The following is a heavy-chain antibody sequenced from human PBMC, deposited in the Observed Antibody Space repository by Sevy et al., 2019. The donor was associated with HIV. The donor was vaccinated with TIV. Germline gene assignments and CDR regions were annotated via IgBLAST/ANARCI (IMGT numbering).Heavy chain of an antibody. CDR2: ISSSGSTI. D-gene: IGHD4-17*01. Sequence: GGSLRLSCAASGFTFSDYYMSWIRQAPGKGLEWVSYISSSGSTIYYADSVKGRFTSSRENAKNSLYQQMNSLRAEDDGVYYWRRGRGLMTTVTAVYYGMYVWGQGTTGTVAS. J-gene: IGHJ6*02. CDR3: RRGRGLMTTVTAVYYGMYV. CDR1: GFTFSDYY. V-gene: IGHV3-11*01.